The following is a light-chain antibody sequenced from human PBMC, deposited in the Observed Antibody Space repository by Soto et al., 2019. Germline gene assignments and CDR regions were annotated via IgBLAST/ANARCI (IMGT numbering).Light chain of an antibody. V-gene: IGKV3D-20*01. CDR1: QSINSNY. J-gene: IGKJ5*01. Sequence: EIVLTQSPATLSLSPGERATLSCGASQSINSNYLAWYQQKPGPAPRLVIYDTSRRAPGIPDRLTGSASGTDVTLTIGTLAPEDSASYCFQEYGSSPVFGQGTRREIK. CDR3: QEYGSSPV. CDR2: DTS.